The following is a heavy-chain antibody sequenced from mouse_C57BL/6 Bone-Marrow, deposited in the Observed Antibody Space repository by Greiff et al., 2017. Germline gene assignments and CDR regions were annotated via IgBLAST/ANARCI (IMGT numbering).Heavy chain of an antibody. CDR3: ARYDGSSYYAMDY. D-gene: IGHD1-1*01. J-gene: IGHJ4*01. CDR2: IYPGSGST. V-gene: IGHV1-55*01. Sequence: QVHVKQPGAELVKPWASVKMSCKASGYTFTSYWITWVKQGPGQGLEWIGDIYPGSGSTNYNEKFKSKATRTGDTSSSTAYMQLSSLTSEDSAVYYCARYDGSSYYAMDYWGQGTSVTVSS. CDR1: GYTFTSYW.